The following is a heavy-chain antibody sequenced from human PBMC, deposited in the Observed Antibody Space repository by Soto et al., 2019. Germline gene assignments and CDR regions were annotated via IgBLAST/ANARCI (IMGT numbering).Heavy chain of an antibody. CDR1: GLTFRTYW. CDR2: INLDGSEK. J-gene: IGHJ6*02. Sequence: EVQLVESGGGLVKPGGSLRLSCAASGLTFRTYWRSWVRKVPGKGLEWVANINLDGSEKNYVDSVKGRFTISRDNARNSLYLQMSSLRAEDTALYYCARDGSTSWYSYDYHGMDVWGQGTTVTVSS. V-gene: IGHV3-7*05. CDR3: ARDGSTSWYSYDYHGMDV. D-gene: IGHD5-18*01.